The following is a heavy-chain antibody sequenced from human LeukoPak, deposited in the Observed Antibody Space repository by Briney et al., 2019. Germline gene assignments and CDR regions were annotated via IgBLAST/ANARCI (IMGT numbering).Heavy chain of an antibody. Sequence: ASVKVSCKASGYTFTGYYMHWVRQAPGQGLEWLGWINPKSGDTNYAQKFQGRVTMTRDTSIATVYMELRSLRSDDTAVYYCASPAGSNYDVLTGPGYCDYWGQGTLVTVSS. V-gene: IGHV1-2*02. CDR1: GYTFTGYY. J-gene: IGHJ4*02. CDR2: INPKSGDT. CDR3: ASPAGSNYDVLTGPGYCDY. D-gene: IGHD3-9*01.